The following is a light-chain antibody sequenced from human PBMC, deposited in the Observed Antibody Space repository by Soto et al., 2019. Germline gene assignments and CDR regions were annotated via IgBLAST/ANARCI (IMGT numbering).Light chain of an antibody. Sequence: EIVLTQSPGTLTLSPGERATLSCRASQTVSSNSLAWYQQKAGQAPRVLIFDVSTRATGIPDRLSGSGSGTDFTLTISRLEPEDFAVYYCQLYGFSPKMFGQGTKVDSK. CDR3: QLYGFSPKM. V-gene: IGKV3-20*01. CDR1: QTVSSNS. J-gene: IGKJ1*01. CDR2: DVS.